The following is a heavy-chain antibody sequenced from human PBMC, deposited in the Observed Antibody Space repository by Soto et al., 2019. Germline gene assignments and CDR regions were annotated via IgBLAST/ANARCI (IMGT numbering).Heavy chain of an antibody. CDR2: IIPIFGTA. V-gene: IGHV1-69*13. CDR1: VGTFSSYA. D-gene: IGHD2-15*01. Sequence: SVKVSCKASVGTFSSYAISWVRQAPGQGLEWMGGIIPIFGTANYAQKFQGRVTITADESTSTAYMELSSLRSEDTAVYYCARLSYCSGGSCYPGVDWFDPWGQGTLVTV. CDR3: ARLSYCSGGSCYPGVDWFDP. J-gene: IGHJ5*02.